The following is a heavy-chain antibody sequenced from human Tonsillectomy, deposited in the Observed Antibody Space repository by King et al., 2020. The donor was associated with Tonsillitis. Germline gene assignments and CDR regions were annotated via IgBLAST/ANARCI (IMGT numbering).Heavy chain of an antibody. CDR3: ARGIYDVVEVPATESYYYSYYMDV. D-gene: IGHD2-15*01. CDR2: ISSRSSYT. CDR1: GFTFSDYY. Sequence: HEQLVQSGGGLVKPGGSLRLSCAASGFTFSDYYMSWIRQAPGKGLEWVSYISSRSSYTNYADSVKGRFTISRDNAKNLLYLQMNSLRAEDTAVYYCARGIYDVVEVPATESYYYSYYMDVWGKGTTVTVSS. V-gene: IGHV3-11*05. J-gene: IGHJ6*03.